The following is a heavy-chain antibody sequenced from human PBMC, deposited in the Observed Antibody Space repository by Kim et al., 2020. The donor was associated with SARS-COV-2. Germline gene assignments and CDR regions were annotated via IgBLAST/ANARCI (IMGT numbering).Heavy chain of an antibody. D-gene: IGHD3-10*01. V-gene: IGHV4-30-4*01. CDR3: ARDGLQSEVATMVRGVIV. Sequence: SETLSLTCTVSGGSISSGDYYWSWIRQPPGKGLEWIGYIYYSGSTYYNPSLKSRVTISVDTSKNQFSLKLSSVTAADTAVYYCARDGLQSEVATMVRGVIVWGQGNLVTVSS. CDR2: IYYSGST. CDR1: GGSISSGDYY. J-gene: IGHJ4*02.